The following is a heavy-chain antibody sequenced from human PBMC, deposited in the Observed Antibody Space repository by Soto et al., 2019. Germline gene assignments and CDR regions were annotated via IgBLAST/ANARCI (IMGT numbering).Heavy chain of an antibody. CDR1: GFTFSSYE. J-gene: IGHJ5*02. Sequence: PGGSLRLSCAASGFTFSSYEMNWVRQAPGKGLEWVSYISSSGSTIYYADSVKGRFTISRDNAKNSLYLQMNSLRAEDTAVYYCARDYCSGGSCTGWFDPWGQGTLVTVSS. CDR3: ARDYCSGGSCTGWFDP. V-gene: IGHV3-48*03. CDR2: ISSSGSTI. D-gene: IGHD2-15*01.